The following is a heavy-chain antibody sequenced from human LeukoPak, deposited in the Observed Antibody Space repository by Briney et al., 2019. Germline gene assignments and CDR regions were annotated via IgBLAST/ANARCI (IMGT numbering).Heavy chain of an antibody. CDR1: GYTFTGYY. D-gene: IGHD3-9*01. V-gene: IGHV1-2*02. CDR3: ARGGYYDILTGYYTPSWFDP. J-gene: IGHJ5*02. Sequence: ASVKVSCKASGYTFTGYYMHWVRQAPGQGLEWMGWINPNSGGTNYAQKFQGRVTMTRDTSISTAYMELSRLRSDDTAVYYCARGGYYDILTGYYTPSWFDPWGQGTLVTVSS. CDR2: INPNSGGT.